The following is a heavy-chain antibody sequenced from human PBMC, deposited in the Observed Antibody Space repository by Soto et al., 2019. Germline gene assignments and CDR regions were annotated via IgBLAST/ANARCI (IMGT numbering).Heavy chain of an antibody. J-gene: IGHJ1*01. Sequence: EVQLVESGGGLVQPGGSLRLSCAASGFTVSSNYMNWVRQAPGKGLEWVSVIYSGGSTYYADSVKGRFTISRDNSKNTLSLQMNSLRVEDTAVYYCARDFVHGDHPEYFQHWGQGTLVTVSS. D-gene: IGHD4-17*01. V-gene: IGHV3-66*01. CDR2: IYSGGST. CDR1: GFTVSSNY. CDR3: ARDFVHGDHPEYFQH.